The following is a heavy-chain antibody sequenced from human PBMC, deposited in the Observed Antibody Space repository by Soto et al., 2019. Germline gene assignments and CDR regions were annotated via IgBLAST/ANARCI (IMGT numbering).Heavy chain of an antibody. CDR1: GFTFSSYA. D-gene: IGHD3-10*01. V-gene: IGHV3-23*01. J-gene: IGHJ3*02. Sequence: SLRLSCAASGFTFSSYAMSWVRQAPGKGLEWVSAISGSGGSTYYADSVKGRFTISRDNSKNTLYLQMNSLRAEDTAVYYCAKDLENMVRGAHDAFDIWGQRTMVTVSS. CDR3: AKDLENMVRGAHDAFDI. CDR2: ISGSGGST.